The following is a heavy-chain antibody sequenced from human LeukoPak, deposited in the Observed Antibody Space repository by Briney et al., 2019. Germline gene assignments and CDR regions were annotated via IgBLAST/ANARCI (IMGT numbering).Heavy chain of an antibody. D-gene: IGHD2-2*01. CDR2: MNPNSGNT. V-gene: IGHV1-8*01. CDR1: GYTFTSYD. CDR3: ARGFPSPRRYCSSTSCYGGLNWFDP. Sequence: ASVKVSCKASGYTFTSYDINRVRQATGQGLEWMGWMNPNSGNTGYAQKFQGRATMTRNTSISTAYMELSSLRSEDTAVYYCARGFPSPRRYCSSTSCYGGLNWFDPWGQGTLVTVSS. J-gene: IGHJ5*02.